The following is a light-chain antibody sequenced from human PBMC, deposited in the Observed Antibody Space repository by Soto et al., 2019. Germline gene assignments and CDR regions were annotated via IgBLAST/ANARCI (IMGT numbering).Light chain of an antibody. V-gene: IGKV3-11*01. CDR3: QQRSAWPRT. Sequence: EIVLTQSPATLSLSPGEKATLSCRASQSVSTYLAWYRQTPGQAPGLLIYDASNRATGIPARFSGSGSGTDFTLTITSLEPEDFAFYYCQQRSAWPRTFGQGTKV. J-gene: IGKJ1*01. CDR2: DAS. CDR1: QSVSTY.